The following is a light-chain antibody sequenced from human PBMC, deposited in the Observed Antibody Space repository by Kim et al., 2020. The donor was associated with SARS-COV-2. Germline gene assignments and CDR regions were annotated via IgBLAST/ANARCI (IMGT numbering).Light chain of an antibody. J-gene: IGKJ2*01. V-gene: IGKV3-20*01. CDR1: QSVNYNY. CDR2: GIS. CDR3: QQYGSSRGT. Sequence: EIVLTQSPGTLSLSPGERATLSCRASQSVNYNYFAWYQQKPGQAPRLLIYGISIRASDIPDRFSGSGSGTDFTLTISRLEPEDSAIYYCQQYGSSRGTFGQGTKLEI.